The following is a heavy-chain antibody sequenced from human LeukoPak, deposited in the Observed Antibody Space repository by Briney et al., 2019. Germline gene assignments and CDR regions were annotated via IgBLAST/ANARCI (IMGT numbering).Heavy chain of an antibody. CDR2: INPNTGGT. CDR1: GYTFTGYH. CDR3: ARDYCSSTSCLFDY. V-gene: IGHV1-2*06. D-gene: IGHD2-2*01. Sequence: ASVKVSCKASGYTFTGYHMHWVRQAPGQGLEWMGRINPNTGGTDYAQKFQGRVTMTRDTSISTAYMDLSRLRSDDTAVYYCARDYCSSTSCLFDYWGQGTLVTVSS. J-gene: IGHJ4*02.